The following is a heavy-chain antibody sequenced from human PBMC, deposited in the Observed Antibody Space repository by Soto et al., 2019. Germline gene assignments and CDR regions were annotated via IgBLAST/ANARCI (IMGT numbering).Heavy chain of an antibody. CDR2: IDSNGGT. CDR1: DDSSSNYK. J-gene: IGHJ6*02. D-gene: IGHD3-10*01. CDR3: VRQGFGRLHGLVDV. V-gene: IGHV4-59*08. Sequence: QVQLQESGPGRVKPSETLSLTCTVSDDSSSNYKWSWIRQPPGRRLEWIGYIDSNGGTSYNPSLQSRVTISIDTSTKEFFLKLSSVTAADTAVYYCVRQGFGRLHGLVDVWGQGTTVTVSS.